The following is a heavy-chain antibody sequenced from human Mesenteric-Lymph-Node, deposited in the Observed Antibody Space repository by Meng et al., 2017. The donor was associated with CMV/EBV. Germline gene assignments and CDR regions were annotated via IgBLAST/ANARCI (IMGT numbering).Heavy chain of an antibody. CDR3: ARDGGYSSSWTYFDY. V-gene: IGHV4-59*01. J-gene: IGHJ4*02. Sequence: SETLSLTCTVSGGSISGYYWSWIRQPPGKGLEWIGYISYTGSANYNPSLKSRVTISVDTSKNQFSLNLRSVTAADTAVYYCARDGGYSSSWTYFDYWGQGTLVTVSS. CDR2: ISYTGSA. CDR1: GGSISGYY. D-gene: IGHD6-6*01.